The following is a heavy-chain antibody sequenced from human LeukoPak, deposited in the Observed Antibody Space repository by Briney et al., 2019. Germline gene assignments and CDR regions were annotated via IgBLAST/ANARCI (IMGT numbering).Heavy chain of an antibody. V-gene: IGHV1-69*06. CDR1: GGTFSSYA. D-gene: IGHD3-3*02. Sequence: SVKVSCKASGGTFSSYAISWVRQATGQGLEWMGGIIPIFGTANYAQKFQGRVTITADKSTSTAYMELSSLRSEDTAVYYCAKSLSAGALDFWGQGTMVTVSS. J-gene: IGHJ3*01. CDR3: AKSLSAGALDF. CDR2: IIPIFGTA.